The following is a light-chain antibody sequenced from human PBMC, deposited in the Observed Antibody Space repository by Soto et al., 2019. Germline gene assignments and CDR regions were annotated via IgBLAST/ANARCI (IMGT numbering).Light chain of an antibody. J-gene: IGKJ3*01. CDR2: NTF. Sequence: EIVLTQSPGTLSLSPGERATLSCRASQSFSTSYLAWYQHKPGQAPRLHIYNTFTRATGIPDRFSGSGSGTDFTLTISRLEPEDFAVYYCQQYGDSPFTFGPGTKVDIK. CDR3: QQYGDSPFT. CDR1: QSFSTSY. V-gene: IGKV3-20*01.